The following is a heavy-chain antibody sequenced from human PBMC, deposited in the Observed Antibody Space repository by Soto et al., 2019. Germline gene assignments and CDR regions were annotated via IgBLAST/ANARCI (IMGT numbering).Heavy chain of an antibody. CDR2: ISGGGYTA. V-gene: IGHV3-23*01. D-gene: IGHD5-12*01. Sequence: EVQLLESGGGLVQPGGSLRLSCVVSGLTFRSHAMYWVRQAPGQGLEWVAGISGGGYTAYYPDSVRGRFTISRDNSKNXXXXXXXXXXXXXXXXXXXAXAQGVATIKSNFDYGGQGTLVTVSS. CDR3: AXAQGVATIKSNFDY. J-gene: IGHJ4*02. CDR1: GLTFRSHA.